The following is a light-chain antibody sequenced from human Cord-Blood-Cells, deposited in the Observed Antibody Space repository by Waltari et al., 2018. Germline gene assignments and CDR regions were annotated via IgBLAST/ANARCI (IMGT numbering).Light chain of an antibody. CDR3: SSYAGSNNYV. V-gene: IGLV2-8*01. CDR2: EVS. CDR1: STHVGGYNY. J-gene: IGLJ1*01. Sequence: QSALTQPLSASGSPGQSVTISCTGTSTHVGGYNYVSWYQQHPGKAPKLMIYEVSKRPSGVPDRFSGSKSGNTASLTVSGLQAEDEADYYCSSYAGSNNYVFGTGTKVTVL.